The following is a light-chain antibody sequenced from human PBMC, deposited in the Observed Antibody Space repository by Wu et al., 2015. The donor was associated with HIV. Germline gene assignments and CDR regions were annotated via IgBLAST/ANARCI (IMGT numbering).Light chain of an antibody. CDR3: QQYYNWPPFT. J-gene: IGKJ5*01. CDR2: RAS. V-gene: IGKV3-15*01. CDR1: QSVGSD. Sequence: EIVMTQSPATLSVSPGERATLSCRASQSVGSDLAWYQQKPGQAPRLLVYRASTRATGVPARLSGSGSGTEFTLTINSLQSEDFAVYYCQQYYNWPPFTFGQGTRLDIE.